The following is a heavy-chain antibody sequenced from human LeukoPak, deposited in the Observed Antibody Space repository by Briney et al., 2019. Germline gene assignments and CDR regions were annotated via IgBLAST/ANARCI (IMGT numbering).Heavy chain of an antibody. CDR1: GGSISSYY. J-gene: IGHJ4*02. V-gene: IGHV4-59*08. CDR3: ARHLAYYDILTGYPAFDY. Sequence: SETLSLTCTVSGGSISSYYWSWIRQPPGKGLEWIGYIYYSGSTNYNPSLKSRVTISVDTSKNQFSLKLSSVTAADTAVYYCARHLAYYDILTGYPAFDYWGQGTLVTVSS. CDR2: IYYSGST. D-gene: IGHD3-9*01.